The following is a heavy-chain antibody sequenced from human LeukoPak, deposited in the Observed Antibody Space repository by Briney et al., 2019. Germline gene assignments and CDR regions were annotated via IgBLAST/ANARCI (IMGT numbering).Heavy chain of an antibody. CDR2: ISGSGGST. V-gene: IGHV3-23*01. J-gene: IGHJ5*02. D-gene: IGHD4-17*01. Sequence: PGGSVSLSCAASGFTFSSYAMSWVREVPGRGREWVSAISGSGGSTYYADSVKGQFTMSRGNSKDTLYLQMNNLRAEDTAVYYCAKDGQGWGGTTGNWFDPWGQGTLVTVSS. CDR3: AKDGQGWGGTTGNWFDP. CDR1: GFTFSSYA.